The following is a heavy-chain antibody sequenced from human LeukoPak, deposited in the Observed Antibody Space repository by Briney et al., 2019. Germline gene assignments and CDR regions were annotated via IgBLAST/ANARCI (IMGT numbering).Heavy chain of an antibody. CDR2: IYSSGST. CDR3: ARDLENYWYFDL. J-gene: IGHJ2*01. Sequence: SGGSLRLSCAASGFTVSSNYMNWVRQAPGKGLEWVSVIYSSGSTDYADSVKGRFTISRDNSKNTLFLQMNSLRAEDTAEYYCARDLENYWYFDLWGRGTRVTVSS. V-gene: IGHV3-53*01. CDR1: GFTVSSNY.